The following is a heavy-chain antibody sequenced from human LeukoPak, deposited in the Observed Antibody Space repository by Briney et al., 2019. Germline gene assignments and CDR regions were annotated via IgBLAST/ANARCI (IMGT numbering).Heavy chain of an antibody. J-gene: IGHJ4*02. CDR3: ARVGEGDSSGWYFVFDY. CDR1: GGSISSYY. V-gene: IGHV4-4*07. D-gene: IGHD6-19*01. Sequence: SETLSLTCTVSGGSISSYYLTWIRQPAGKGLEWIGRINTSGSTNYNPSLKSRVTMSVDTSKNELSLKLSSVTAADTAVYYCARVGEGDSSGWYFVFDYWGQGTLVTVSS. CDR2: INTSGST.